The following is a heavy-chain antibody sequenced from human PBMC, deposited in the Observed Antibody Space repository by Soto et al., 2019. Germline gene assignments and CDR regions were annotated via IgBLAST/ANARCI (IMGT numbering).Heavy chain of an antibody. V-gene: IGHV1-69*12. CDR2: IIPIFATA. CDR3: ASSIAARQVFWFFDL. D-gene: IGHD6-6*01. J-gene: IGHJ2*01. Sequence: QVQLVQSGAEVKKPGSSVKVSCKASGGTFSSYAISWVRQAPGQGLEWMGGIIPIFATANYAQKFQGRVTIPADESTSTAYMELNSLSSEDTAVYYCASSIAARQVFWFFDLCGRGTRVTVSS. CDR1: GGTFSSYA.